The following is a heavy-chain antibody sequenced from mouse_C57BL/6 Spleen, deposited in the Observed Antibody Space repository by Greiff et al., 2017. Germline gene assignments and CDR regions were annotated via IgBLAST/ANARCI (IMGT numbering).Heavy chain of an antibody. D-gene: IGHD2-2*01. V-gene: IGHV5-17*01. J-gene: IGHJ4*01. Sequence: VQLQQSGGGLVKPGGSLKLSCAASGFTFSDYGMHWVRQAPEKGLEWVGYISSGSSTNNYADTVKGRFTISRDNAKNTMCLQMTSLRSEDAAMYYGARPRRLRYAFDYWGQGTSVTVSS. CDR2: ISSGSSTN. CDR3: ARPRRLRYAFDY. CDR1: GFTFSDYG.